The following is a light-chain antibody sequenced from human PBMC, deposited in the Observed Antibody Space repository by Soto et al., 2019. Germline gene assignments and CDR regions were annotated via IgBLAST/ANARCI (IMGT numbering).Light chain of an antibody. V-gene: IGKV1-33*01. Sequence: DIQMTQSPSSLSASVGDRVTITCQASQDISNYLNWYQQKPGKAPKLLIYDASNLETGVPSRFSGSGSGTDFTFTISSLQGEDIATYYCQQYDNLYTFGQGTKLEIK. CDR3: QQYDNLYT. CDR2: DAS. J-gene: IGKJ2*01. CDR1: QDISNY.